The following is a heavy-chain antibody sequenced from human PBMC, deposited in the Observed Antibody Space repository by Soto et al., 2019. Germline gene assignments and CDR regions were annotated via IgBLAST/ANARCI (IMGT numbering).Heavy chain of an antibody. CDR1: GGTFSSYT. V-gene: IGHV1-69*08. CDR3: AREEYYYGSGAFFDY. J-gene: IGHJ4*02. D-gene: IGHD3-10*01. CDR2: IIPILGIA. Sequence: QVQLVQSGAKVKKPGSSVKVSCKASGGTFSSYTISWVRQAPGQGLEWMGRIIPILGIANYAQKFQGRVTITADKSTSTAYMELSSLRSEDTAVYYCAREEYYYGSGAFFDYWGQGTLVTVSS.